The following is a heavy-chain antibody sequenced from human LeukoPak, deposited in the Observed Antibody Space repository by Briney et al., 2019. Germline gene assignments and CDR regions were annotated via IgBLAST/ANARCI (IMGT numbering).Heavy chain of an antibody. Sequence: GGSLRLSCAASGFTFSNYWMNWVRQAPGKGLEWVANIKQDGNEKYYVDSVKGRFTISRDNAKNSLYLQMNSLRAEDTAVYYCASERELDYWGQGTLVTVSS. CDR2: IKQDGNEK. V-gene: IGHV3-7*01. CDR3: ASERELDY. CDR1: GFTFSNYW. D-gene: IGHD1-26*01. J-gene: IGHJ4*02.